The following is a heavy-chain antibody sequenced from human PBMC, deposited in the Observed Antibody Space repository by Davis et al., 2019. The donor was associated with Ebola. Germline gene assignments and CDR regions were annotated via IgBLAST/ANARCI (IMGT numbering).Heavy chain of an antibody. CDR1: GFTFSSYA. Sequence: GGSLRLSCAASGFTFSSYAMSWVRQAPGKGLEWVSAISGSGGSTYYADSVKGRFTISRDNSKNPLYLQMNSLRAEYTAVYYCARDDYGDFHFDYWGQGTLVTVSS. CDR3: ARDDYGDFHFDY. D-gene: IGHD4-17*01. CDR2: ISGSGGST. J-gene: IGHJ4*02. V-gene: IGHV3-23*01.